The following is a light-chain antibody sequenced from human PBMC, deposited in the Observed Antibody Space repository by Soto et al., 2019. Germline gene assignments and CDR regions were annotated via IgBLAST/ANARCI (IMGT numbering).Light chain of an antibody. V-gene: IGKV3-20*01. CDR2: GAS. J-gene: IGKJ4*01. CDR3: QQYGSSLGVT. Sequence: DIVLTQSPGTLSLSTGERVTLSCRASHSVPTNYLAWYQQKPGQSPRLLIYGASTRATGIPERFSGSGSGTDFTLTISRLEPEDFAVYYCQQYGSSLGVTFGGGTKVDIK. CDR1: HSVPTNY.